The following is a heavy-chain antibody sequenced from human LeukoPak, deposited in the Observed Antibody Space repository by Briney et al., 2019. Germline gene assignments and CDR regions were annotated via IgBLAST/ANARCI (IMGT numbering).Heavy chain of an antibody. CDR1: GYTFTSYG. J-gene: IGHJ4*02. D-gene: IGHD3-22*01. Sequence: GASVKVSCKASGYTFTSYGTSWVRQAPGQGLEWMGWISAYNGNTNYAQKLQGRVTMTTDTSTSTAYMELRSLRSDDTAVYYCARLAVPYYYDSSGYYFGFDYWGQGTLVTVSS. CDR3: ARLAVPYYYDSSGYYFGFDY. V-gene: IGHV1-18*01. CDR2: ISAYNGNT.